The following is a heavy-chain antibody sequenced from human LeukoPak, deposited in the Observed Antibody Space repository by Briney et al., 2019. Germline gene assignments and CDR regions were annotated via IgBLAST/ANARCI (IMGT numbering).Heavy chain of an antibody. CDR2: IYTSGST. CDR1: GGSISSHY. V-gene: IGHV4-4*09. CDR3: ARRAAAYNWFDP. J-gene: IGHJ5*02. D-gene: IGHD6-13*01. Sequence: SETLSLTCTVSGGSISSHYWSWIRQPPGKGLEWIGYIYTSGSTNYHPSLKSRITISVDTSKNQFSLKLSSVTAADTAVYYCARRAAAYNWFDPWGQGTLVTASS.